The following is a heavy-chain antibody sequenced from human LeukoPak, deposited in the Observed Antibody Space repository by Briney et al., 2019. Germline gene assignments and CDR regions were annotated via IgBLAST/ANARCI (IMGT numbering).Heavy chain of an antibody. CDR2: IYYSGST. Sequence: PSGTLSLTCTVSGGSISSYYWSWIRQPPGKGLEWIGYIYYSGSTNYNPSLKSRVTISVDTSKNQFSLKLSSVTAADTAVYYCARAEYDILTGLSAFDIWGQGTMVTVSS. V-gene: IGHV4-59*01. CDR1: GGSISSYY. D-gene: IGHD3-9*01. CDR3: ARAEYDILTGLSAFDI. J-gene: IGHJ3*02.